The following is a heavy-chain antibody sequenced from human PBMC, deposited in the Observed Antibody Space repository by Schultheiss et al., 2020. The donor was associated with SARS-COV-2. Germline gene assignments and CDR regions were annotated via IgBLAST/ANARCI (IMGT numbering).Heavy chain of an antibody. CDR3: ARDGAVAGTGGVYYYYGMDV. Sequence: SETLSLTCTVSGGSISSYYWSWIRQPPGKGLEWIGYIYYSGSTNYNPSLKSRVTISVDTSKNQFSLKLSSVTAADTAVYYCARDGAVAGTGGVYYYYGMDVWGQGTTVTVSS. CDR1: GGSISSYY. J-gene: IGHJ6*02. V-gene: IGHV4-59*01. CDR2: IYYSGST. D-gene: IGHD6-19*01.